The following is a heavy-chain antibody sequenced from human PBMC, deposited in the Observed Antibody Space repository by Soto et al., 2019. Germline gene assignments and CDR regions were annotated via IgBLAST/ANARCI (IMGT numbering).Heavy chain of an antibody. CDR3: ATSVNSAMAFDF. Sequence: QVQLVQSGAEVKKPGASVKVSCKASGYTFTHYYMHWVRQAAGQGLEWMGIINPNGGGTTYAQTFRAGFTMTRDTSTSTVYMELSSLRSEDSAVYYCATSVNSAMAFDFWGQGTLVTVSS. CDR1: GYTFTHYY. D-gene: IGHD5-18*01. V-gene: IGHV1-46*01. CDR2: INPNGGGT. J-gene: IGHJ4*02.